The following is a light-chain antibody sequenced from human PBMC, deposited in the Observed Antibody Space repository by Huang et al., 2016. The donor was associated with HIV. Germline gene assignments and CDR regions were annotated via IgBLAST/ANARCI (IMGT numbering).Light chain of an antibody. Sequence: EIVLTQSPGTLSLSPGERATLSCRTSQSISSSYLAWYQQKPGQAPRLLIYGASSRATGIPDRFSGSGSGTDFTLTISRLEPEEFAVYYCQQYVNSPGYTFGQGTKLEIK. V-gene: IGKV3-20*01. J-gene: IGKJ2*01. CDR1: QSISSSY. CDR2: GAS. CDR3: QQYVNSPGYT.